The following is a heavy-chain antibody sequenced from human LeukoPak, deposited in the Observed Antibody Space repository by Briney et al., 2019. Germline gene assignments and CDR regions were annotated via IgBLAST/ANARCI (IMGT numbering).Heavy chain of an antibody. D-gene: IGHD3-10*01. CDR3: ARGGARGVIRD. CDR2: IYYSGST. Sequence: SETLSLTCTVSGGSISSYYWSWIRQPPGKGLEWIGYIYYSGSTNYNPSLKSRVTISVDTSKNQFSLKLSSVTAADTAVYYCARGGARGVIRDWGQGTLVTVSS. J-gene: IGHJ4*02. CDR1: GGSISSYY. V-gene: IGHV4-59*12.